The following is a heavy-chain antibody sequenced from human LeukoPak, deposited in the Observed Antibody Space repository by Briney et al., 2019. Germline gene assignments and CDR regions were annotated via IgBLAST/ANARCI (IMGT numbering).Heavy chain of an antibody. J-gene: IGHJ5*02. V-gene: IGHV4-4*07. D-gene: IGHD7-27*01. CDR2: IYTSGST. Sequence: NSSETLSLTCTVSGGSISSYFWSWIRQPAGKGLEWIGRIYTSGSTNYSPSLKSRVTMSVDTSKNQFSLKLKSVTAADTAVYYCARSHWGPFGSRIANWFDPWGQGTLVTVSS. CDR3: ARSHWGPFGSRIANWFDP. CDR1: GGSISSYF.